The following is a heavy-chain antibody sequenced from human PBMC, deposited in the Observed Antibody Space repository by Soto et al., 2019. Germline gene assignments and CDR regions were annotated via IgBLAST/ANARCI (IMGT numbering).Heavy chain of an antibody. CDR2: ISSSSSTI. D-gene: IGHD6-13*01. V-gene: IGHV3-48*01. CDR3: ARAAAGTWLDFDY. J-gene: IGHJ4*01. Sequence: PGGSLRLSCAASGFTFSSYSMNWVRQAPGKGLEWVSYISSSSSTIYYADSVKGRFTISRDNAKNSLYLQMNSLRVEDPAVYYCARAAAGTWLDFDYWGQGTLVTVSS. CDR1: GFTFSSYS.